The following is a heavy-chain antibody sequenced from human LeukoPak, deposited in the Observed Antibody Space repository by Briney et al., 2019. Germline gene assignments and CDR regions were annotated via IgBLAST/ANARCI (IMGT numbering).Heavy chain of an antibody. D-gene: IGHD1-14*01. CDR3: ARDRKYYYHMDV. CDR2: IYYSGST. Sequence: PSETLSLTCTVSGGSINSYYWSWIRQPPGKGLEWIGYIYYSGSTNYNPSLKSRVTISVDTSKNQFSLNLTSLTAADTAVYYCARDRKYYYHMDVWGKGTTVTVS. V-gene: IGHV4-59*12. CDR1: GGSINSYY. J-gene: IGHJ6*03.